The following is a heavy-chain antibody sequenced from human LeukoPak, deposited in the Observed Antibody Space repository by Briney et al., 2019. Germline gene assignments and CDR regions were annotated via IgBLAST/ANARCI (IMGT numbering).Heavy chain of an antibody. CDR1: GYTFTSYA. Sequence: GASVKVSCKASGYTFTSYAMHWVRQAPGQRLEWMGWINAGNGNTKYSQKFQGRVTITRDTSASTAYMELSSLRSEDTAVYYCARGLPPDYGGRGGHYFDYWGQGTLVTVSS. J-gene: IGHJ4*02. V-gene: IGHV1-3*01. CDR2: INAGNGNT. D-gene: IGHD4-23*01. CDR3: ARGLPPDYGGRGGHYFDY.